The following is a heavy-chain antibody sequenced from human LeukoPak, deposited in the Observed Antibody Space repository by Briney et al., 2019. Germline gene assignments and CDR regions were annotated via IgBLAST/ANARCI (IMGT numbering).Heavy chain of an antibody. Sequence: GGSLRLSCAASGFSFSGSAMHWVRQASGKGLEWVGRIRSKANNYATAYAASVKGRFTISRDDSKNTAYLQTNSLKTEDTAVYYCATDGLDLGYCSGGSCPLNYWGKGTLVTVSS. D-gene: IGHD2-15*01. J-gene: IGHJ4*02. V-gene: IGHV3-73*01. CDR1: GFSFSGSA. CDR2: IRSKANNYAT. CDR3: ATDGLDLGYCSGGSCPLNY.